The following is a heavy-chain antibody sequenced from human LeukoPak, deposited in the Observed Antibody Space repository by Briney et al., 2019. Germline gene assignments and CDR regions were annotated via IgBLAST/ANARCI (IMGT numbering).Heavy chain of an antibody. Sequence: NSGGSLRLSCAASGFTFSSYSMNWVRQAPGKGLEWVSSISSSSSYIYYADSVKGRFTISRDNAKNSLSLQMNSLRAEDTAVYYCASGTSRGWNYPFDYWGQGTLVTVSS. CDR3: ASGTSRGWNYPFDY. CDR2: ISSSSSYI. CDR1: GFTFSSYS. V-gene: IGHV3-21*01. D-gene: IGHD1-7*01. J-gene: IGHJ4*02.